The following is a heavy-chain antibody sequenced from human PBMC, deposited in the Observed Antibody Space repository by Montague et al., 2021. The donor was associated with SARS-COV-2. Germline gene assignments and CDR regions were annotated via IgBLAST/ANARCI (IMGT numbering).Heavy chain of an antibody. V-gene: IGHV4-39*01. D-gene: IGHD3-3*01. J-gene: IGHJ6*03. CDR2: ISYSGRT. Sequence: SETLSLTCTVSGGSVSSSPYYWGWIRQPPGRGLAWVGSISYSGRTLFXPSLKSRLTISVDSSENQFSLRLPSVTAADTAVYYCARGRAARSITIFGVVNPAIRYYYYMDVWGKGTTVTVSS. CDR1: GGSVSSSPYY. CDR3: ARGRAARSITIFGVVNPAIRYYYYMDV.